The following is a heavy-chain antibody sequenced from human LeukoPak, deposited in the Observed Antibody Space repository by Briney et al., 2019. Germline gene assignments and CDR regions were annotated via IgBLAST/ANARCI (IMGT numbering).Heavy chain of an antibody. CDR3: ARDLGALTYYFDY. Sequence: GGSLRHSFAAPGFTFSSYAMYRVRQAPGKGLERVAAISYDGSNKYYADSVKGRFTISRDNSKNTLYLQMNSLRAEDTAVYYCARDLGALTYYFDYWGQGTLVTVSS. CDR1: GFTFSSYA. CDR2: ISYDGSNK. J-gene: IGHJ4*02. V-gene: IGHV3-30-3*01.